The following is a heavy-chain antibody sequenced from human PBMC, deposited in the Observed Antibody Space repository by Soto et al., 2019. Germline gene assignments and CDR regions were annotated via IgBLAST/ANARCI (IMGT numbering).Heavy chain of an antibody. CDR1: GGSINTFY. V-gene: IGHV4-4*07. D-gene: IGHD5-12*01. Sequence: KPSETLSLTCTVSGGSINTFYWSWVRQPAGKGLEWIGRIFSSGSTSFNPSLESRVAMSVDTSKNHFSLNLSSVTAADMAVYYCAREGSYSAYNFAHGIQLWSFDFWGQGALVTVSP. CDR2: IFSSGST. J-gene: IGHJ4*02. CDR3: AREGSYSAYNFAHGIQLWSFDF.